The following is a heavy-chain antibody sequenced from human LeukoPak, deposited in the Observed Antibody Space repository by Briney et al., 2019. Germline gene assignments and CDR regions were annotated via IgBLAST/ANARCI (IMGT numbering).Heavy chain of an antibody. CDR3: AKSIGGVYTGSDY. CDR2: ITNGGGNT. J-gene: IGHJ4*02. CDR1: GFSFSTYA. V-gene: IGHV3-23*01. D-gene: IGHD3-16*01. Sequence: PGGSLRLSCAASGFSFSTYAMSWVRQAPGKGLEWVSLITNGGGNTYYTNSVKGRFTTSRDNSENTLYLQMNSPTAEDTAIYYCAKSIGGVYTGSDYWGQGTLVTVSS.